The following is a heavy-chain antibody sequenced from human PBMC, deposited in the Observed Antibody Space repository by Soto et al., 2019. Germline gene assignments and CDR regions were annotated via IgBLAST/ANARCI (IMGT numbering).Heavy chain of an antibody. Sequence: QITLNESGPTVVRPTETLTLTCRFSGFSLTTSGVGVGWIRQSPGKAPEWIALIYWDDDKRYSASLKSRLTITKDTAKNQVVLTVSDLDPTDPATYYCAHRVLRTVFGLVTTTAIYFDFWGQGPPVAVSS. D-gene: IGHD3-3*01. CDR1: GFSLTTSGVG. CDR3: AHRVLRTVFGLVTTTAIYFDF. J-gene: IGHJ4*02. V-gene: IGHV2-5*02. CDR2: IYWDDDK.